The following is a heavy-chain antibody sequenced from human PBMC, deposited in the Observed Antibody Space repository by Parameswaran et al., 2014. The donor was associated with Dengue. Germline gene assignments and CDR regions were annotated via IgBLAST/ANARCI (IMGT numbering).Heavy chain of an antibody. V-gene: IGHV1-3*01. CDR2: IDVGDGNT. CDR3: ARTHGY. D-gene: IGHD6-13*01. J-gene: IGHJ4*02. Sequence: VRQAPGQGLQWMGWIDVGDGNTKYSQNFQARLTISRDTSADTAYMQLSSLRSEDAAMYFCARTHGYWGQGTPGHRLL.